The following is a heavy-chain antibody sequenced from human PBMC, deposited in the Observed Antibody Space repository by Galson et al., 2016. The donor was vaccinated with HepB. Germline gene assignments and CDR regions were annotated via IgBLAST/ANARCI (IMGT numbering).Heavy chain of an antibody. D-gene: IGHD6-6*01. CDR2: IYWDDDS. V-gene: IGHV2-5*02. J-gene: IGHJ3*02. Sequence: PALVKPTQTLTLTCSFSGFSLSTSGVGVGWIRQPPGKALEWLALIYWDDDSRYSPSLKSRLTITKDTSKNQVVLTMTTMDPVDTATYFCARHAVASRLGSLGAFDIWGQGTMVTVSS. CDR3: ARHAVASRLGSLGAFDI. CDR1: GFSLSTSGVG.